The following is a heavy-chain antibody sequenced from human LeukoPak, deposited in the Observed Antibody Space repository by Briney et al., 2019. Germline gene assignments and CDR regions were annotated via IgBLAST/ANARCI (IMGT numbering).Heavy chain of an antibody. J-gene: IGHJ4*02. D-gene: IGHD1-1*01. Sequence: GSLRLSCAASGFTFGSYAMSWVRQAPGKGLEWVSAISGSGGSTYYADSVKGRFTISRDNSKNTLYLQVNSLRAEDTAVYYCANAGVKLERRSPFDYWGQGTLVTVSS. CDR1: GFTFGSYA. V-gene: IGHV3-23*01. CDR2: ISGSGGST. CDR3: ANAGVKLERRSPFDY.